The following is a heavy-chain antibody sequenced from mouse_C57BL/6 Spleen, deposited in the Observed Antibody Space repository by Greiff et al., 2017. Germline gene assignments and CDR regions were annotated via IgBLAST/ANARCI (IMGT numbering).Heavy chain of an antibody. J-gene: IGHJ2*01. Sequence: QVQLQPSGPELVKPGASVKISCKASGYAFSSSWMNWVKQRPGKGLEWIGRIYPGDGDTNYNGKFKGKATLTADKSSSTAYMQLSSLTSEDSAVYFCARSRGYDVFDYWGQGTTLTVSS. V-gene: IGHV1-82*01. CDR2: IYPGDGDT. CDR1: GYAFSSSW. D-gene: IGHD2-2*01. CDR3: ARSRGYDVFDY.